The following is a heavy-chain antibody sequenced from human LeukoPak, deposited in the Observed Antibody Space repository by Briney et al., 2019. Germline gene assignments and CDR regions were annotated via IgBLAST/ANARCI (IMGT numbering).Heavy chain of an antibody. CDR3: AKAPEDLYSYHYMDV. Sequence: GGSLRLFCAASGFTFSSYALTWVRQAPGKGLEWVSVISGSGGNTYYTDSVKGRLTISRDNRKNTLYLQMNSLGAEDTAVYYFAKAPEDLYSYHYMDVWGKGTTVTVSS. CDR2: ISGSGGNT. J-gene: IGHJ6*03. V-gene: IGHV3-23*01. CDR1: GFTFSSYA. D-gene: IGHD2-2*02.